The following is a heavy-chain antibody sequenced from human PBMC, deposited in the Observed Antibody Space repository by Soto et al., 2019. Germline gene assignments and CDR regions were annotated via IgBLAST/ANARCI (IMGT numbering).Heavy chain of an antibody. Sequence: GGSMRLSCAASGFTFSSYAMSWVRQAPGKGLERVSAISGSGGSTYYADSVKGRFTISRDNSKNTLYLQMNSLRAEDTAVYYCAKGFTHQLPRRIGYWGQGTLVTVSS. CDR3: AKGFTHQLPRRIGY. V-gene: IGHV3-23*01. CDR1: GFTFSSYA. D-gene: IGHD2-2*01. CDR2: ISGSGGST. J-gene: IGHJ4*02.